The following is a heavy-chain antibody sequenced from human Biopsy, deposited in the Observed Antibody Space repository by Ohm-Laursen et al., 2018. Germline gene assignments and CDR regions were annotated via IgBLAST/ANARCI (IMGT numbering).Heavy chain of an antibody. CDR3: ATGPYYDTRFYYNVRPFDF. Sequence: GASVKVSCKVSGYAVTEFSIHWVRQTGGKGLEWMGGFDREERKTVYAEKFQGRVTMTEDTSTDTVYMEVTSLRSDDTAVYYCATGPYYDTRFYYNVRPFDFWGQGTLVTVSS. CDR2: FDREERKT. D-gene: IGHD3-10*01. CDR1: GYAVTEFS. V-gene: IGHV1-24*01. J-gene: IGHJ4*02.